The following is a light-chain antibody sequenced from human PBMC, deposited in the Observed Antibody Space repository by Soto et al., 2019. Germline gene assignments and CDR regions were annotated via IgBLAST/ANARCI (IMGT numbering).Light chain of an antibody. Sequence: DIQMTQSPSSLSASVGDRVTITCRASQSISSYLNWYQQKPGKAPKLLIYAASSLQSGVPSRFSGSGSGTDFTLTISSLQPEDFPTYYCQQSYSTPFSFGPGNKVDI. CDR2: AAS. J-gene: IGKJ3*01. CDR3: QQSYSTPFS. CDR1: QSISSY. V-gene: IGKV1-39*01.